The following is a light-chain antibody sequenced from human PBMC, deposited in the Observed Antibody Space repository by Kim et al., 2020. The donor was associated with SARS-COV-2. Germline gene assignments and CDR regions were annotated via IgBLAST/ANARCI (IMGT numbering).Light chain of an antibody. CDR2: DAF. V-gene: IGKV1-5*01. Sequence: ASVGDRVTITCRATLSMDTALVWYQKRPGKAPNLLIFDAFSLESGVPSRFTGRSAGTEFTLSITNLQPEDFAIYYCHQYDTYPWTFGQGTKVDIK. J-gene: IGKJ1*01. CDR1: LSMDTA. CDR3: HQYDTYPWT.